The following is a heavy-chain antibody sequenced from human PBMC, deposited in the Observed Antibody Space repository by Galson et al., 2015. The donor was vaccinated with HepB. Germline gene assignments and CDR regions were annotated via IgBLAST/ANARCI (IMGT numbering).Heavy chain of an antibody. CDR2: ISYDETNT. J-gene: IGHJ4*02. Sequence: SLRLSCAASGFTFNTYAMHWVRQVPGKGLEWVAIISYDETNTYYADSVKGRFTISRDNSKNTLHLQMNSLRADDTAVYYCARAWFGELLSYFFDYWGQGALVTVSS. CDR1: GFTFNTYA. CDR3: ARAWFGELLSYFFDY. D-gene: IGHD3-10*01. V-gene: IGHV3-30-3*01.